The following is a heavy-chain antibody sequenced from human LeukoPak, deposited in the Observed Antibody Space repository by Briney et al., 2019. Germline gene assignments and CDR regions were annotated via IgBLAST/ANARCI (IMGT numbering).Heavy chain of an antibody. Sequence: GGSLRLSCAASGFTFSSYAMSWVRQAPGKGLEWVSAISGSGGSTYYADSVKGRFTISRDNSKNTLYLQMNSLRAEDTAVYYCVRGQLWSYYHDYWGQGTLVTVSS. CDR2: ISGSGGST. J-gene: IGHJ4*02. CDR3: VRGQLWSYYHDY. D-gene: IGHD3-16*01. CDR1: GFTFSSYA. V-gene: IGHV3-23*01.